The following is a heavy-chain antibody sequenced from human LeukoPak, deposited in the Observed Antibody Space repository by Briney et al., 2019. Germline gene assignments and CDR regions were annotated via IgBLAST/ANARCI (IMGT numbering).Heavy chain of an antibody. CDR1: GGSISSTSYY. D-gene: IGHD1-26*01. V-gene: IGHV4-61*02. CDR2: IYTSGST. J-gene: IGHJ4*02. Sequence: SETLSLTCTVSGGSISSTSYYWSWIRQPAGKGLEWIGRIYTSGSTNYNPSLKSRVTMSVDTSKNQFSLNLSSATAADTAVYYCARDRSASYRFDYWGQGTLVTVSS. CDR3: ARDRSASYRFDY.